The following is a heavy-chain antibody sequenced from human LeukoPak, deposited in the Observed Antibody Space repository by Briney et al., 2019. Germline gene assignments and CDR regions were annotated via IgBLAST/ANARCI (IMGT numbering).Heavy chain of an antibody. Sequence: PGGSLRLSCAASGFTFSSYSMNWVRQAPGKGLEWVSSISSSSSYIYYADSVKGRLTISRDNAKNSLYLQMNSLRAEDTAVYYCAREAYGDYHFDYWGQGTLVTVSS. CDR1: GFTFSSYS. V-gene: IGHV3-21*01. CDR2: ISSSSSYI. D-gene: IGHD4-17*01. J-gene: IGHJ4*02. CDR3: AREAYGDYHFDY.